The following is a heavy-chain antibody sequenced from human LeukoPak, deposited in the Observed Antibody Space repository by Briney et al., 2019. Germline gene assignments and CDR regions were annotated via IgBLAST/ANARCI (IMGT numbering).Heavy chain of an antibody. Sequence: PSETLSLTCTVSGGSISSGDYYWSWIRQPPGKGLGWIGYIYYSGSTYYNPSLKSRVTISVDTSKNQFSLKLSSVTAADTAVYYCARDYYGSGARDYWGQGTLVTVSS. D-gene: IGHD3-10*01. CDR1: GGSISSGDYY. CDR3: ARDYYGSGARDY. CDR2: IYYSGST. V-gene: IGHV4-30-4*01. J-gene: IGHJ4*02.